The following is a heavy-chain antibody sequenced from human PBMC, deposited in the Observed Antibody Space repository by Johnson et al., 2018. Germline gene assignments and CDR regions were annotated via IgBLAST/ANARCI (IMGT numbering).Heavy chain of an antibody. J-gene: IGHJ6*02. V-gene: IGHV3-30*18. D-gene: IGHD3-22*01. CDR2: ISYDGSNK. CDR1: GFTFSAYG. CDR3: AKGGGYYSPEYYYYYGMDG. Sequence: QVQLVESGGGVVQPGRSLRLSCAASGFTFSAYGIHWVRQAPGKGLEWVAVISYDGSNKYYADSVKGRFTISRDNSKNTLYLQMNSLRAEDTAVYYCAKGGGYYSPEYYYYYGMDGGGQGTTVTVSS.